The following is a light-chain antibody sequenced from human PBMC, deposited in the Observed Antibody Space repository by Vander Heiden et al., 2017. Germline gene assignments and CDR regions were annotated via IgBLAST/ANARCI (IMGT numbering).Light chain of an antibody. CDR3: CSYASSSTLDV. V-gene: IGLV2-14*03. Sequence: QSSLTQPASLSASHGQSVTIAWTGSRSDIGGYNYVSWYQQHPGKAPKLMIHDVSERPSGISNRFSGSKSGKTASLTISGVQAEDEADYYCCSYASSSTLDVFGAGTKVTVL. J-gene: IGLJ1*01. CDR2: DVS. CDR1: RSDIGGYNY.